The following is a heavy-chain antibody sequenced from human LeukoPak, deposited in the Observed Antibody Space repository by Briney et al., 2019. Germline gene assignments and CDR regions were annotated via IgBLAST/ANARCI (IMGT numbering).Heavy chain of an antibody. J-gene: IGHJ6*02. Sequence: PGRSLRLACAASGCTFDDYAMHWVRQAPGKCLEWVSGMRWNSGSIGYADSVKGRFTISRDNAKNSLYLQMNSLRAEDTALYYCEKASRIPLLWFGEASNGMDVWGQGTTVTVSS. V-gene: IGHV3-9*01. CDR1: GCTFDDYA. CDR3: EKASRIPLLWFGEASNGMDV. D-gene: IGHD3-10*01. CDR2: MRWNSGSI.